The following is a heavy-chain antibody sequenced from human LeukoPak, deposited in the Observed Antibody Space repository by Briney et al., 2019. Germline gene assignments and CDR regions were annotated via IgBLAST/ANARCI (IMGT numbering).Heavy chain of an antibody. Sequence: SEALSLTCTVSGGSINNYYWSWLRQPPGKGLEWIGHIYDSGSTNYNPSLKSRVTISVDTSKKQFSLKVSSVTAADTAVYYCARGAGRYYYYGMDVWGQGTTVTVSS. V-gene: IGHV4-59*01. CDR2: IYDSGST. CDR3: ARGAGRYYYYGMDV. J-gene: IGHJ6*02. CDR1: GGSINNYY.